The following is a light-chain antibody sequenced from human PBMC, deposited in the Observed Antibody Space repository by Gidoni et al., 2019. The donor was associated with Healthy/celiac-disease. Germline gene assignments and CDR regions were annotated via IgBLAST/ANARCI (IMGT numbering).Light chain of an antibody. CDR1: QSVLYSSNHKNY. CDR3: QQYYSTPRT. CDR2: GAS. Sequence: IVMTQYPDSLAVSLGERATINCKSSQSVLYSSNHKNYLAWYQQKPGQPPKLLIYGASTRESGVPDRFSGSGSGTDFTLTISSLQAEDVAVYYCQQYYSTPRTFGQGTKVEIK. J-gene: IGKJ1*01. V-gene: IGKV4-1*01.